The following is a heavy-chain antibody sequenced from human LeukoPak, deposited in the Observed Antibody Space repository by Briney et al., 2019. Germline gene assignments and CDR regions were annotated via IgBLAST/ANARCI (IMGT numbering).Heavy chain of an antibody. CDR2: IYYSGST. V-gene: IGHV4-39*07. CDR3: ARDAYYYGSESYFFDY. J-gene: IGHJ4*02. CDR1: GGSLSSSSYY. Sequence: SETLSLTCTVSGGSLSSSSYYWGWIRQPPGKGLEWIGSIYYSGSTYYNPSLKSRVTMSVDTSKNQFSLKLSSVTAADTAVYYCARDAYYYGSESYFFDYWGQGTLVTVSS. D-gene: IGHD3-10*01.